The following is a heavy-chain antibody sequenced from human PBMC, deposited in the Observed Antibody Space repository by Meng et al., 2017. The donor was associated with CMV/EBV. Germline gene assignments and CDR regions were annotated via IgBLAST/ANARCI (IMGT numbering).Heavy chain of an antibody. CDR2: IYYSEST. Sequence: GSLRLSCTVSGGSISSYYWSWIRQPPGKGLEWIGYIYYSESTNYNPSLKSRVTISVDTSKNQFSLKLSSVTAADTAVYYCARVIKRLRYYGMDVWGQGTTVTVSS. CDR1: GGSISSYY. J-gene: IGHJ6*02. CDR3: ARVIKRLRYYGMDV. D-gene: IGHD3-16*01. V-gene: IGHV4-59*01.